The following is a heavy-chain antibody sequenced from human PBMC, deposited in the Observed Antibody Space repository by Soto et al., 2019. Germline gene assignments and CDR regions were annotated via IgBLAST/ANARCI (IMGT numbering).Heavy chain of an antibody. D-gene: IGHD5-12*01. CDR2: IIPIFGTA. V-gene: IGHV1-69*13. Sequence: GASVKVSCKASGGTFSSYAISWVRQAPGQGLEWMGGIIPIFGTANYAQKFQGRVTITADESTSTAYMELSSLRSEDTAVYYCALRKLVEMATMLEAFDIWGQGTMVTVS. CDR3: ALRKLVEMATMLEAFDI. CDR1: GGTFSSYA. J-gene: IGHJ3*02.